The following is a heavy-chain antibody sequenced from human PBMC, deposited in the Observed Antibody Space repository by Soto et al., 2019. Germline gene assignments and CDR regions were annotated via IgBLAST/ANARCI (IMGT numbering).Heavy chain of an antibody. CDR1: GGTFSSYA. J-gene: IGHJ6*02. CDR3: ARVLGSSNPYYYYYYGMDV. V-gene: IGHV1-69*13. Sequence: SVKVSCKASGGTFSSYAISWVRQAPGQGLEWMGGIIPIFGTANYAQKFQGRVAITADESTSTAYMELSSLRSEDTAVYYCARVLGSSNPYYYYYYGMDVWGQGTTVTVSS. D-gene: IGHD6-6*01. CDR2: IIPIFGTA.